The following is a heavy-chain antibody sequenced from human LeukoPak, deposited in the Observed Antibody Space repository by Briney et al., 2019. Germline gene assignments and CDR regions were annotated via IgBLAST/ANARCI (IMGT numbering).Heavy chain of an antibody. V-gene: IGHV4-39*01. Sequence: SETLSLTCTVSGGSISSSSYYWGWIRQPPGKGLEWIGSIYYSGSTYYNPSLKSRVTISVDTSKNQFSLKLSSVTAADTAVYYCARLENKYQLFWGQGTLVTVSS. CDR2: IYYSGST. D-gene: IGHD2-2*01. J-gene: IGHJ4*02. CDR1: GGSISSSSYY. CDR3: ARLENKYQLF.